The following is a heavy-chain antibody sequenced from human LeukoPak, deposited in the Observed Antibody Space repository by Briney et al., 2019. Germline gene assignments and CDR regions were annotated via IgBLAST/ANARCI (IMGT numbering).Heavy chain of an antibody. Sequence: GASVKVSCKASGGTFSSYAISWLRQAPGQGLEWMGWIIPILGIANYAQKFQGRVTITADKSTSTAYMELSSLRSEDTAVYYCASGGYNAYYYYGMDVWGQGTTVTVSS. D-gene: IGHD1-26*01. CDR1: GGTFSSYA. V-gene: IGHV1-69*04. CDR3: ASGGYNAYYYYGMDV. J-gene: IGHJ6*02. CDR2: IIPILGIA.